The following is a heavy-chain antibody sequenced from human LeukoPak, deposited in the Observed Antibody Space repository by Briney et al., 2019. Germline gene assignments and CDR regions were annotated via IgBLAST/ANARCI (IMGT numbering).Heavy chain of an antibody. CDR1: GGPFSGYY. Sequence: SETLSLTCAVDGGPFSGYYWSWIRQPPGKGLEWIGEINHSGSTNYNPSLKSRVTISVDTSKNQFSLKLSSVTAADTAVYYCARGRERITIFGSYYYYGMDVWGKGTTVTVSS. CDR3: ARGRERITIFGSYYYYGMDV. V-gene: IGHV4-34*01. J-gene: IGHJ6*04. D-gene: IGHD3-9*01. CDR2: INHSGST.